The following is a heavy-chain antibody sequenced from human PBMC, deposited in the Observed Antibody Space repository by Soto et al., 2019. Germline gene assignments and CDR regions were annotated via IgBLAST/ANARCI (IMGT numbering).Heavy chain of an antibody. V-gene: IGHV4-39*01. Sequence: KTSDTLSISCTVSGDSIISSDFYWGWVRQPPGKGLEWIGSIFYLGSSYYNPSLKSRVTMSVDTSKNQFSLRLRSVTAADTALYFCARHSLALRKNNWFDPWGQGIMVTVPS. CDR2: IFYLGSS. J-gene: IGHJ5*02. D-gene: IGHD3-3*02. CDR3: ARHSLALRKNNWFDP. CDR1: GDSIISSDFY.